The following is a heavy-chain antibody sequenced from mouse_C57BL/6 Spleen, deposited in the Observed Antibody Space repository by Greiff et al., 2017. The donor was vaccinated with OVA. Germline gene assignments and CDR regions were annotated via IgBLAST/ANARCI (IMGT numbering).Heavy chain of an antibody. Sequence: EVNLVESGGGLVKPGGSLKLSCAASGFTFSSYAMSWVRQTPEKRLEWVATISDGGSYTYYPDNVKGRFTISRDNAKNNLYLQMSHLKSEDTAMYYCARDSLAYYSKRFDYWGQGTTLTVSS. D-gene: IGHD2-5*01. CDR3: ARDSLAYYSKRFDY. CDR2: ISDGGSYT. J-gene: IGHJ2*01. V-gene: IGHV5-4*01. CDR1: GFTFSSYA.